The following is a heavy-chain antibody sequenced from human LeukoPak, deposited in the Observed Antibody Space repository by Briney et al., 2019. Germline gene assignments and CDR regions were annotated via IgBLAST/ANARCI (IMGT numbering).Heavy chain of an antibody. D-gene: IGHD2-2*01. CDR2: IYPGDSDT. CDR3: ARRDRHCGSTSCYPDAFDI. Sequence: GESLKISCKGSGYSFTSYWIGWVRQMPGKGLEWMGIIYPGDSDTRYSPSFQGQVTISADKSISTAYPQWSSLKASDTAMYYCARRDRHCGSTSCYPDAFDIWGQGTMVTVSS. J-gene: IGHJ3*02. CDR1: GYSFTSYW. V-gene: IGHV5-51*01.